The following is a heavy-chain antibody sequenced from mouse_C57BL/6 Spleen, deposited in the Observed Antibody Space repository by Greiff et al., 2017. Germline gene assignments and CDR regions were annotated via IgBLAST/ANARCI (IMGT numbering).Heavy chain of an antibody. D-gene: IGHD1-1*01. Sequence: EVKLQESGPGLVKPSQSLSLTCSVTGYSITSGYYWNWIRQFPGNKLEWMGYISYDGSNNYNPSLKNRISITRDTSKNQFFLKLNSVTTEDTATYYCARDSYYYGSSYVYFDYWGQGTTLTVSS. CDR2: ISYDGSN. V-gene: IGHV3-6*01. J-gene: IGHJ2*01. CDR1: GYSITSGYY. CDR3: ARDSYYYGSSYVYFDY.